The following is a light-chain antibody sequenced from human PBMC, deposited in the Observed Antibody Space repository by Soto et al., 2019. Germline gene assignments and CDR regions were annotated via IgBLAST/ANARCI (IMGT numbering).Light chain of an antibody. J-gene: IGKJ1*01. CDR2: GAS. Sequence: EIVLTQSPATLSLSPGERATLSCRASQSVRSSYVAWYQQKPGQGPRLLIYGASSRATGIPDRFSGSGSGTEFTLTIRSLQPEDFATYYCLQHNSYPRTCGQGTKVDIK. CDR3: LQHNSYPRT. CDR1: QSVRSSY. V-gene: IGKV3-20*01.